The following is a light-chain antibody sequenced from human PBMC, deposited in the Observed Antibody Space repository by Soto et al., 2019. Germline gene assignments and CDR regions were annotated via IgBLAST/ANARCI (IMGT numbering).Light chain of an antibody. CDR3: QQYERWPPWT. CDR2: GAS. J-gene: IGKJ1*01. CDR1: QSVSSS. V-gene: IGKV3-15*01. Sequence: EIVMPQSPNNLSVSPGERVTLSCRASQSVSSSVAWYQQKPGQAPRLLISGASTRATGTPARFIGSGSGTDFTLTISSLQSEDFAIYHCQQYERWPPWTFGQGTKVDI.